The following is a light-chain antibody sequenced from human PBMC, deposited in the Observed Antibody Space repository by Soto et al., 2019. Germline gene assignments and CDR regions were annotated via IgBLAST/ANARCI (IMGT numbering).Light chain of an antibody. CDR2: DAS. V-gene: IGKV3-11*01. Sequence: EIVLTQSPAILSFSPLERATLSCIASQSVGRYLVWYQQKPGQAPSLLIYDASNRATGVPARFSGSGSGTDFTLTISSLESEDFAVYYCQHRNNWPWTLGQGTKVDIK. CDR1: QSVGRY. J-gene: IGKJ1*01. CDR3: QHRNNWPWT.